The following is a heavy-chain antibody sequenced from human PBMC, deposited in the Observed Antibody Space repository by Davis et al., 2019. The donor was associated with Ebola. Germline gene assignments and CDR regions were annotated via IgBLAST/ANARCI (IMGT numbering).Heavy chain of an antibody. J-gene: IGHJ4*02. D-gene: IGHD3-22*01. CDR1: GGSISSSSYY. V-gene: IGHV4-39*07. CDR2: IYHSGST. CDR3: ARDLSGYYFDY. Sequence: MPSETLSLTCTVSGGSISSSSYYWGWIRQPPGKGLEWIGSIYHSGSTNYNPSLKSRVTISVDKSKNQFSLKLSSVTAADTAVYYCARDLSGYYFDYWGQGTLVTVSS.